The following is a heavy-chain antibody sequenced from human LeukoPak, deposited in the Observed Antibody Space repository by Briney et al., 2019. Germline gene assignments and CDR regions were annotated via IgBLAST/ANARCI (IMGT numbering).Heavy chain of an antibody. CDR2: IYHSGST. CDR1: GGSISSYY. CDR3: ARRYCSGGSCYPVIGY. V-gene: IGHV4-59*08. D-gene: IGHD2-15*01. Sequence: SETLSLTCTVSGGSISSYYWSWIRQPPGKGLEWIGYIYHSGSTNYNPSLRSRVTIFLDTSKNQFSLKLTSVTTADTAVYYCARRYCSGGSCYPVIGYWGQGTLVTVSS. J-gene: IGHJ4*02.